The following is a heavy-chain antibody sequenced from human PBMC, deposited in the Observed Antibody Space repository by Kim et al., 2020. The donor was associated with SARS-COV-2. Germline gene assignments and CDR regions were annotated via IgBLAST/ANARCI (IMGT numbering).Heavy chain of an antibody. CDR1: GFTFADYA. D-gene: IGHD2-21*02. J-gene: IGHJ4*03. V-gene: IGHV3-9*01. Sequence: GGSLRLSCAASGFTFADYAMHWVRQAPGKGLEWVSGISWKIDTADYADSVKGRFTVSRDNAKSSLYLQMNSLRDEDTAIYYCAKNPVVTTGYFYY. CDR3: AKNPVVTTGYFYY. CDR2: ISWKIDTA.